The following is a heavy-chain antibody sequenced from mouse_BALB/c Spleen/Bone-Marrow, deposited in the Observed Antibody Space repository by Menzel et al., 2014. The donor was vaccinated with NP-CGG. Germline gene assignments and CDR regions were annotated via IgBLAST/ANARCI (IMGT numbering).Heavy chain of an antibody. J-gene: IGHJ2*01. CDR3: ARELGRGYYFDY. Sequence: QVQLKESGSVLVRPGASVKLSCKASGYTFTSSWMHWAKQRPGQGLEWIGEIHPNSGNTNYNEKFKGKATLTVDTSSSTAYVDHSSLTSEDAAVYYCARELGRGYYFDYWGQGTTLTVSS. D-gene: IGHD4-1*01. CDR2: IHPNSGNT. CDR1: GYTFTSSW. V-gene: IGHV1S130*01.